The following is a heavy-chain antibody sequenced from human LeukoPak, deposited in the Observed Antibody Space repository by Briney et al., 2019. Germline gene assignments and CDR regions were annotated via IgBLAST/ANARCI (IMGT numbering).Heavy chain of an antibody. Sequence: SETLSLTCAVYGGSFSGCYWSWIRQPPGKGLEWIGEINHSGSTNYNPSLKSRVTISVDASKNQLSLKLSSVTAADTAVYYCARAFGVVIYFDYWGQGTLVTVSS. D-gene: IGHD3-3*01. V-gene: IGHV4-34*01. J-gene: IGHJ4*02. CDR1: GGSFSGCY. CDR2: INHSGST. CDR3: ARAFGVVIYFDY.